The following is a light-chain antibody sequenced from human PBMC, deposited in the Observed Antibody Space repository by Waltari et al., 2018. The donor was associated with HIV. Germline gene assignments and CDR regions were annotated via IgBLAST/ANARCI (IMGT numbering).Light chain of an antibody. CDR2: DAS. CDR3: QQRSDWPPLT. CDR1: QSVNRN. J-gene: IGKJ4*01. Sequence: EIVLTQSPATLSLSLGERATLSCRASQSVNRNLAWYQQKPGQAPRLLIYDASNRATGIPARFSGSGSGTDFTLTISSLEPEDFAVYYCQQRSDWPPLTFGGGTKVEIK. V-gene: IGKV3-11*01.